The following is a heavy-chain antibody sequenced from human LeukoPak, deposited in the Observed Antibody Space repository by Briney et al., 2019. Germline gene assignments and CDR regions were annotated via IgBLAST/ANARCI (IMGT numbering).Heavy chain of an antibody. D-gene: IGHD2-2*01. J-gene: IGHJ4*02. CDR1: GYTFTGYY. Sequence: ASVKVSCKASGYTFTGYYMHWVRQAPGQGLEWMGWINPNSGGTNYAQKFQGWVTMTRDTSISTAYMELSRLRSDDTAVYYCARGGSSWPRWDYFDYWGQGTLVTVSS. V-gene: IGHV1-2*04. CDR2: INPNSGGT. CDR3: ARGGSSWPRWDYFDY.